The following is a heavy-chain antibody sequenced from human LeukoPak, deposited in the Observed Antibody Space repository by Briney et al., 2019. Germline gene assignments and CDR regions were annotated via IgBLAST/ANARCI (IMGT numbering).Heavy chain of an antibody. Sequence: SETLSLTCAVYGGSFSGYYWSWIRQPPGKGLEWIGEIYHSGSTHYNPSLKSRVTISVDTSKNRSSLKLSSVPAADTAVYCCARHAADFWNLDYWGQGTLVTVSS. J-gene: IGHJ4*02. V-gene: IGHV4-34*01. CDR1: GGSFSGYY. CDR3: ARHAADFWNLDY. D-gene: IGHD3-3*01. CDR2: IYHSGST.